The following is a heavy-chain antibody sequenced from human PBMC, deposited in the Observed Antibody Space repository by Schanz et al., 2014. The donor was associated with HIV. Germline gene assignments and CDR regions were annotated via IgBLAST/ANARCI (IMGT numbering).Heavy chain of an antibody. Sequence: EVQLLESGGGLVQPGGSLRLSCAVSGFTITSYGMSWVRQAPGKGLEWVSTISAGVGTASYADSVKGRFTISRDNSKKMLFLQMNRLRAEDTSVYYCARGFQGFDYWGQGTLVTVSS. D-gene: IGHD3-10*01. J-gene: IGHJ4*02. CDR3: ARGFQGFDY. CDR1: GFTITSYG. V-gene: IGHV3-23*01. CDR2: ISAGVGTA.